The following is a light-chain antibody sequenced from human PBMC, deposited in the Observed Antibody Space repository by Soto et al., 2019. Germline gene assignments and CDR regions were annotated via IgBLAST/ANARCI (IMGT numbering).Light chain of an antibody. CDR2: DAS. V-gene: IGKV1-33*01. CDR1: QDISNY. Sequence: DIQMTQSPSSLSASVGDRVTSTCQASQDISNYLNWYQQKPGKAPKLLIYDASNLETGVPSRFSGSGSGTDFTFTISSLQPEDIATYYCQQYDNVQLTFGGGTKVEIK. J-gene: IGKJ4*01. CDR3: QQYDNVQLT.